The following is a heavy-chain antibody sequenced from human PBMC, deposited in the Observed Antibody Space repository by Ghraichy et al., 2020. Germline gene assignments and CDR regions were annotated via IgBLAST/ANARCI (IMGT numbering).Heavy chain of an antibody. CDR1: GYTFTGYY. Sequence: ASVKVSCKASGYTFTGYYMHWVRQAPGQGLEWMGWINPNSGGTNYAQKFQGWVTMTRDTSISTAYMELSRLRSDDTAVYYCAREPLFTEVGASDYYYGMDVWGQGTTVTVSS. CDR3: AREPLFTEVGASDYYYGMDV. D-gene: IGHD1-26*01. J-gene: IGHJ6*02. CDR2: INPNSGGT. V-gene: IGHV1-2*04.